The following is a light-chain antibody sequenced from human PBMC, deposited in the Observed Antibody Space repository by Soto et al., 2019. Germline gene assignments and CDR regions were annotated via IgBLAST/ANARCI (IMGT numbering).Light chain of an antibody. CDR1: SGDIGGYNY. Sequence: QSALTQPASVSGSPGQSITISCTGTSGDIGGYNYVSWYQQHPGTAPKLMIYDVSDRPSGVSTRFSGSKSGNTASLTISGRQAEDEASYYCSSYTTSNTLLFGGGTKLTVL. V-gene: IGLV2-14*01. CDR3: SSYTTSNTLL. J-gene: IGLJ2*01. CDR2: DVS.